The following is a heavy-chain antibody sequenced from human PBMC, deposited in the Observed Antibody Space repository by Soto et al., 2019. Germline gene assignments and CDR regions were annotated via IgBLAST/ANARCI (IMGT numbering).Heavy chain of an antibody. D-gene: IGHD7-27*01. J-gene: IGHJ4*02. Sequence: ETLSLTCTVSGGSISSYYWSWIRQPPGKGLEWIGYIYYSGSTNYNPSLKSRVTISVDTSKNQFSLKLSSVTAADTAVYYCARALELGTIDYWGQGTLVTVSS. CDR2: IYYSGST. CDR3: ARALELGTIDY. V-gene: IGHV4-59*01. CDR1: GGSISSYY.